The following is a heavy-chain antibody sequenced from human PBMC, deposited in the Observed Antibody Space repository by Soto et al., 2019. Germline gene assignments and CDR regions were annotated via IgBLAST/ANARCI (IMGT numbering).Heavy chain of an antibody. CDR3: AKDYCSSTSCLIWNWFDP. CDR2: ISYDGGNK. Sequence: QVQLEESGGGVVQPGRSLRLSCAASGFSFSSYGMHWVRQAPGKGLEWVAVISYDGGNKYYADSVKGRFTISRDNSKNTLYLQMNSLRAEDTAVYYCAKDYCSSTSCLIWNWFDPWGQGTLVTVSS. V-gene: IGHV3-30*18. CDR1: GFSFSSYG. D-gene: IGHD2-2*01. J-gene: IGHJ5*02.